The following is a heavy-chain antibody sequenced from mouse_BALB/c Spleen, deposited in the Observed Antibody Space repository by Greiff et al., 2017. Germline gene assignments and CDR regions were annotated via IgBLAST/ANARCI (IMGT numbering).Heavy chain of an antibody. CDR3: ALYAMDY. Sequence: EVQLKESGAELVKPGASVKLSCTASGFNIKDTYMHWVKQRPEQGLEWIGRIDPANGNTKYDPKFQGKATITADTSSNTAYLQLSSLTSEDTAVYYCALYAMDYWGQGTSVTVSS. V-gene: IGHV14-3*02. J-gene: IGHJ4*01. CDR2: IDPANGNT. CDR1: GFNIKDTY.